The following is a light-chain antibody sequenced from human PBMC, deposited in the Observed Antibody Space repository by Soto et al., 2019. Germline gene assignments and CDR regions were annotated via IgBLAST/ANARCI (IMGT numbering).Light chain of an antibody. V-gene: IGKV3-15*01. Sequence: EIVMTQSPATLSVSPGERATLSCRASQSVSSNLAWYQQKPGQAPRLLIYGASTRATGIPARFSGSGSGTEFTLTISSLQSEEFAVYYCQQYNNCPLTWTFGQGTKVEIK. J-gene: IGKJ1*01. CDR2: GAS. CDR3: QQYNNCPLTWT. CDR1: QSVSSN.